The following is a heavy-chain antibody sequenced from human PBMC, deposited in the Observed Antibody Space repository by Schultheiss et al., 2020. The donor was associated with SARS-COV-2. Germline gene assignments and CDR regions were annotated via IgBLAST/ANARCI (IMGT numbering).Heavy chain of an antibody. CDR3: AKDKIATSGTSETDS. V-gene: IGHV3-30*02. CDR2: IRYDGSNK. Sequence: GGSLRLSCAASGFTVSSNYMTWVRQAPGKGLEWVAFIRYDGSNKYYADSVKGRFTISRDNSKNTLYLQMDSLRPEDTAVYYCAKDKIATSGTSETDSWGQGTLVTVSS. CDR1: GFTVSSNY. D-gene: IGHD6-13*01. J-gene: IGHJ4*02.